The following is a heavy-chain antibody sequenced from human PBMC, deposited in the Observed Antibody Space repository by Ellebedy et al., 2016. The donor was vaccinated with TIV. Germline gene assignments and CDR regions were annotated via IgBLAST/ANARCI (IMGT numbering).Heavy chain of an antibody. J-gene: IGHJ4*02. CDR1: GGSFSGYY. D-gene: IGHD3-10*01. V-gene: IGHV4-34*01. CDR3: ARGHRGITMVRGVLLSPYYFDY. CDR2: INHSGST. Sequence: SETLSLXCAVYGGSFSGYYWSWIRQPPGKGLEWIGEINHSGSTNYNPSLKSRVTISVDTSKNQFSLKLSSVTAADTAVYYCARGHRGITMVRGVLLSPYYFDYWGQGTLVTVSS.